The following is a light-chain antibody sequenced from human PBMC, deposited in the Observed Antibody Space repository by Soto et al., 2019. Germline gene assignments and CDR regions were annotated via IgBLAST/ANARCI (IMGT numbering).Light chain of an antibody. J-gene: IGKJ3*01. Sequence: DIQMTQSPSTLSASVGDRVIIICRASQSISDWLAWYQQKPGKAPKLLIYKASRLETGVPSRFSGSGSGTEFALTISSLQPDDFATYYCQQYNSYSPITFGPGTKLDVK. CDR2: KAS. V-gene: IGKV1-5*03. CDR1: QSISDW. CDR3: QQYNSYSPIT.